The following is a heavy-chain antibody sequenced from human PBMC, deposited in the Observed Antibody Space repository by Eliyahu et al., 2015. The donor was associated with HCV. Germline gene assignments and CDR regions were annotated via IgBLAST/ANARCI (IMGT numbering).Heavy chain of an antibody. CDR2: INHSGGT. J-gene: IGHJ6*04. CDR3: TRGPYSNLWWVDV. Sequence: QVQLQQWGAGLLKPSETLSLTCAVYGGSFSGYYWSWIRQPPGKGLEWIGEINHSGGTNYNPSLKSRVAISIDTSKNEFSLKLSSLTAADMAVYYCTRGPYSNLWWVDVWGKGTTVTVSS. CDR1: GGSFSGYY. V-gene: IGHV4-34*01. D-gene: IGHD4-11*01.